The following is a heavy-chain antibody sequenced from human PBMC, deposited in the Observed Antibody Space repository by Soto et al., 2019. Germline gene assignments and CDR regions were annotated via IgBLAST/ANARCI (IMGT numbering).Heavy chain of an antibody. Sequence: PGGSLRLSCAASGFTFSSYAMSWVRQAPGKGLEWVSAISGSGGSTYYADSVKGRFTISRGNSKNTLYLQMNSLRAEDTAVYYCAKSPNYYDSSGYYWGQGTPGHRLL. CDR1: GFTFSSYA. CDR3: AKSPNYYDSSGYY. V-gene: IGHV3-23*01. J-gene: IGHJ4*02. D-gene: IGHD3-22*01. CDR2: ISGSGGST.